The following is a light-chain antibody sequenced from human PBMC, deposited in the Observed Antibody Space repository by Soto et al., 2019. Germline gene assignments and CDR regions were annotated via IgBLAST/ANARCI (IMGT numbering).Light chain of an antibody. CDR1: QSVSSY. V-gene: IGKV3-11*01. CDR3: QQRSSWPPAYT. J-gene: IGKJ2*01. CDR2: DAS. Sequence: EIVLTQSPATLSLSPGERATLSCRASQSVSSYLAWYQQKPGQAPRLLSYDASDRATGIPARFSGSGSGTDFTLAISSLEPEDLAVYYCQQRSSWPPAYTFGQGTKLEIK.